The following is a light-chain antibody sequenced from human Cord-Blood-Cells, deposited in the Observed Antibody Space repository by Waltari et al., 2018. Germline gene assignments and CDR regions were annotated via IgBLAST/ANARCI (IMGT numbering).Light chain of an antibody. CDR3: QQYNSWT. Sequence: DIQMTQSPSTLSASVGDRVTITCRANQSISSWLAWYPQKPGKAPKLLIYKASSLESGVPSRFSGSGSGTEFTLTISSLQPDDFSTYYCQQYNSWTFGQGTKVEIK. J-gene: IGKJ1*01. V-gene: IGKV1-5*03. CDR1: QSISSW. CDR2: KAS.